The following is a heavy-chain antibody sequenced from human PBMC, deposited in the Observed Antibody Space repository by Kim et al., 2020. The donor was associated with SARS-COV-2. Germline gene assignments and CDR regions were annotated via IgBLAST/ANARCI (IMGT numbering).Heavy chain of an antibody. CDR3: ARGWSATGIYP. V-gene: IGHV1-3*01. CDR2: IDAGAGNT. J-gene: IGHJ5*02. D-gene: IGHD2-15*01. CDR1: GDSFSRYA. Sequence: ASVKVSCKASGDSFSRYAIHWVRQAPGQRLEWMGWIDAGAGNTKYSQRFQGRVTITRDTSASTVYMEMSSLTSEDTAIYYCARGWSATGIYPWGQGTLVTVSS.